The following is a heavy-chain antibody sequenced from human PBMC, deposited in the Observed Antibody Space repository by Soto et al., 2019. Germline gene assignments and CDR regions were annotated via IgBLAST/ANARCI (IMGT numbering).Heavy chain of an antibody. CDR1: GFTYSSHG. CDR3: ARDGQYRTDGFDI. Sequence: EAKLLESGGELIQPGGSLRLSCAASGFTYSSHGMSWVRQAPGKGLEWIAGLSRGGGSTYYADSVKGRFTISRDNSKNTLDLIMNSLRVEDTALYYYARDGQYRTDGFDIWGQGTMVTVSS. V-gene: IGHV3-23*01. J-gene: IGHJ3*02. CDR2: LSRGGGST. D-gene: IGHD5-12*01.